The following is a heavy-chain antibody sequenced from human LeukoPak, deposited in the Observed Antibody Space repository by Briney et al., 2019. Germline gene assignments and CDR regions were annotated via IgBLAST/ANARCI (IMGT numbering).Heavy chain of an antibody. D-gene: IGHD2-15*01. J-gene: IGHJ3*02. CDR3: AREVGSSRAFDI. CDR2: FDRGRDGK. Sequence: SGGSLRLSCAGSGLRFSDYYMAWIRQTPGKGLQRVSFFDRGRDGKAHADSVQGRFTFSRDNDKNALYLLLNSLTAEDTAVYYCAREVGSSRAFDIWGQGTMVTVSS. CDR1: GLRFSDYY. V-gene: IGHV3-11*05.